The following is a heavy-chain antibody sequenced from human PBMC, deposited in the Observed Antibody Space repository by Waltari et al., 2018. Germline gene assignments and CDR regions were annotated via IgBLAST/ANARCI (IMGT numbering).Heavy chain of an antibody. Sequence: QVQLVESGGGVVQPGRSLSLSCAASGFTFSSYGLHCVRPAPGKGLGWVAVIWYDGSNKYYADSVKGRFTISRDNSKNTLYLQMNSLRAEDTAVYYCAREQLAARPFDYWGQGTLVTVAS. J-gene: IGHJ4*02. V-gene: IGHV3-33*01. CDR2: IWYDGSNK. D-gene: IGHD6-6*01. CDR3: AREQLAARPFDY. CDR1: GFTFSSYG.